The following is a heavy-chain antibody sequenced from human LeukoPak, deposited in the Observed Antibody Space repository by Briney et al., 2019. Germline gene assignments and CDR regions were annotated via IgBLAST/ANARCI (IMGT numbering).Heavy chain of an antibody. CDR3: ARDRSSSWYESHAGWFDP. CDR1: GGSISSSSYY. J-gene: IGHJ5*02. D-gene: IGHD6-13*01. CDR2: IYYSGST. V-gene: IGHV4-39*07. Sequence: PSETLSLTCTVSGGSISSSSYYWGWIRQPPGKGLEWIGSIYYSGSTYYNPSLKSRVTISVDTSKNQFSLKLSSVTAADTAVYYCARDRSSSWYESHAGWFDPWGQGTLVTVSS.